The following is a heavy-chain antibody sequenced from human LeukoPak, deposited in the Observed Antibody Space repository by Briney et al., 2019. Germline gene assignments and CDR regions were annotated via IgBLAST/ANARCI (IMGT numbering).Heavy chain of an antibody. CDR3: CSGSGSYYYMDV. D-gene: IGHD3-10*01. Sequence: SETLSLTCTVSGGSISSYYWSWIRQPPGKGLEWMGYIYYSGSTNYNPSLKSRVTISVATSKNQFSLRLSSVTAADTAVYYCCSGSGSYYYMDVWGKGTTVTVSS. CDR2: IYYSGST. V-gene: IGHV4-59*08. J-gene: IGHJ6*03. CDR1: GGSISSYY.